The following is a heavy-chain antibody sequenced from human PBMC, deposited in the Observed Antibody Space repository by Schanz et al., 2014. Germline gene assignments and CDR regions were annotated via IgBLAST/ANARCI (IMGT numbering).Heavy chain of an antibody. CDR1: GFSVGNKY. D-gene: IGHD3-22*01. Sequence: EVQLLESGGTLVRPGGSLRLSCAASGFSVGNKYMNWVRQAPGKGLEWVSFVHPGGSTYYPDSVKGRFTISRDSSKNTLYLQMNSLRAEDTAVYYCAKDRSWDYDSSGYFDYWGQGTLVTVSS. V-gene: IGHV3-53*01. CDR2: VHPGGST. J-gene: IGHJ4*02. CDR3: AKDRSWDYDSSGYFDY.